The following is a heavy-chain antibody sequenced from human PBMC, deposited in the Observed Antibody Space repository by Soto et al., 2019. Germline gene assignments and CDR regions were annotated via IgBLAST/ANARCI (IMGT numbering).Heavy chain of an antibody. CDR2: IYYSGST. CDR3: ARDIPGRGYFDY. V-gene: IGHV4-31*03. Sequence: PSETLSLTCTVSGGSISSGGYYWSWIRQHPGKGLEWIGYIYYSGSTYYNPSLKSRVIISLDTPKNQFSLRLSSVTAADTAVYYCARDIPGRGYFDYWGQGALVTVSS. J-gene: IGHJ4*02. CDR1: GGSISSGGYY.